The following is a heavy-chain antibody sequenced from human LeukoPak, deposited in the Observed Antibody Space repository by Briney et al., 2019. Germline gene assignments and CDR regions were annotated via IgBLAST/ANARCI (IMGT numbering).Heavy chain of an antibody. V-gene: IGHV5-51*01. D-gene: IGHD1-26*01. J-gene: IGHJ4*02. Sequence: GESLKISCKGSGYSFTSYWIGWVRQMPGKGLEWMGIIYPGDSDTRYSPSFQGQVTISADKSISTAYLQWNSLKASDTAMYYCARPSSIVGARLDYWGQGTLVTVSS. CDR2: IYPGDSDT. CDR3: ARPSSIVGARLDY. CDR1: GYSFTSYW.